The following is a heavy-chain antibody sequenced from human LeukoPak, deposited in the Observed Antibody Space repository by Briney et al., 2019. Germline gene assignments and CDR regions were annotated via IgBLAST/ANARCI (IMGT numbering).Heavy chain of an antibody. Sequence: PGGSLRLSCAASGFTVSSNYMSWVRQAPGKGLKWVSVIYSGGSTYYADSVKGRFTISRDNSKNTLYLQMNSLRAEDTAVYYCARDLAPDNYDSSGYLGYWGQGTLVTVSS. D-gene: IGHD3-22*01. J-gene: IGHJ4*02. CDR1: GFTVSSNY. V-gene: IGHV3-53*01. CDR2: IYSGGST. CDR3: ARDLAPDNYDSSGYLGY.